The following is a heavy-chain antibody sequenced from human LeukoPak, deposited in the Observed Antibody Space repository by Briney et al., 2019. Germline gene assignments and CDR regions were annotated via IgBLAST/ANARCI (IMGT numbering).Heavy chain of an antibody. V-gene: IGHV4-61*02. D-gene: IGHD1-26*01. J-gene: IGHJ4*02. CDR3: ARDPAGATGDVDY. CDR1: GGSISSGSYY. CDR2: IYTSGST. Sequence: HPSETLSLTCTVSGGSISSGSYYWSWIRQPAGKGLEWIGRIYTSGSTNYNPSLKSRVTISVDTSKNQFSLKLSSVTAAGTAVYYCARDPAGATGDVDYWGQGTLVTVSS.